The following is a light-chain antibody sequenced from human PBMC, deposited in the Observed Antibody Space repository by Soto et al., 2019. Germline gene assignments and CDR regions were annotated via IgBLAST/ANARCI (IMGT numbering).Light chain of an antibody. Sequence: IQMTQSPSTLSASVGDRVTITCRASQSISSWLAWYQQKPGKAPNLLISKASSLESGVPSRFSGSGSGTEFTLTISSLQPDDFATYYCLQDFNYPRTFGQGTKVDI. CDR3: LQDFNYPRT. CDR1: QSISSW. J-gene: IGKJ1*01. V-gene: IGKV1-5*03. CDR2: KAS.